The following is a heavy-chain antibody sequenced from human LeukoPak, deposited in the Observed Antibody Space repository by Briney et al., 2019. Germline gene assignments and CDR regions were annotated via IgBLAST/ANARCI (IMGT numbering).Heavy chain of an antibody. V-gene: IGHV3-23*01. J-gene: IGHJ4*02. CDR3: ARDWGYSSSFGVFDY. CDR1: GFTFSSYA. CDR2: ISGSGGST. D-gene: IGHD6-13*01. Sequence: PGGSLRLSCAASGFTFSSYAMSWVRQAPGKGLEWVSAISGSGGSTYYADSVKGRFTISRDNSENTLYLQMNSLRAEDTAVYYCARDWGYSSSFGVFDYWGQGTLVTVSS.